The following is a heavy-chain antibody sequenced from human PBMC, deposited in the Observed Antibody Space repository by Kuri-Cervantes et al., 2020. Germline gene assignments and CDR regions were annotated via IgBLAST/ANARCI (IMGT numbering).Heavy chain of an antibody. V-gene: IGHV1-2*02. CDR1: GYTFTDYS. D-gene: IGHD5-24*01. Sequence: ASVKVSCKASGYTFTDYSSHWVRQAPGQGLEWMGWITPNSGGTNFAQKFQGRVTMTRDTSISTAYMELRSLRSDDTAVYYCARGGGYNQDWFDPWGQGTLVTVSS. J-gene: IGHJ5*02. CDR2: ITPNSGGT. CDR3: ARGGGYNQDWFDP.